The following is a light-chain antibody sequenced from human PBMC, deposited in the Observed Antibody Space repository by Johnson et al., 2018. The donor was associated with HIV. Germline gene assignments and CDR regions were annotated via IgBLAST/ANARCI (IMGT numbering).Light chain of an antibody. V-gene: IGLV1-51*01. Sequence: QSLLTQPPSVSAAPGQKVTISCSGSSSNIGNNYVSWYQQLPGTAPKLLIYDNNKRSSGIPDRFSGSKSGTSATLGITGLQTGDEADYYCGTWDTSLSAGGVFGTGTKVSVL. CDR2: DNN. CDR3: GTWDTSLSAGGV. CDR1: SSNIGNNY. J-gene: IGLJ1*01.